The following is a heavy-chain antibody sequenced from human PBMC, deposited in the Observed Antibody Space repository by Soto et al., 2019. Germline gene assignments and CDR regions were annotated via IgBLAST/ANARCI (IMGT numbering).Heavy chain of an antibody. Sequence: QVQLVQSGAEVKTPGASVKVSCKASGYTFASYDINWVRQAPGQGLEWMGWMNPNSNNTGYAQKLQGRLTMTRDIALSIAHMELSSLRNEYTAVYYCARSDGYHFNWLDSWGQGTLVNVSA. CDR1: GYTFASYD. J-gene: IGHJ5*01. V-gene: IGHV1-8*01. CDR3: ARSDGYHFNWLDS. D-gene: IGHD2-21*01. CDR2: MNPNSNNT.